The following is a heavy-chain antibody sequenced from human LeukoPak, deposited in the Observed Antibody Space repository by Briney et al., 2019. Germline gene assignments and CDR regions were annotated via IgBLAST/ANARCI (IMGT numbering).Heavy chain of an antibody. D-gene: IGHD3-3*01. V-gene: IGHV3-30*02. J-gene: IGHJ3*02. CDR3: AKDTSPAFLRVDAFDM. CDR1: GFTFRSYG. CDR2: IRYEGSNK. Sequence: GGSLRLSCAASGFTFRSYGMHWVRQAPGKGLEWVAFIRYEGSNKYYADSVKGRFTISRDNSKDTLYLQMNSQRAEDAAVYYCAKDTSPAFLRVDAFDMGGQGTMVSVSS.